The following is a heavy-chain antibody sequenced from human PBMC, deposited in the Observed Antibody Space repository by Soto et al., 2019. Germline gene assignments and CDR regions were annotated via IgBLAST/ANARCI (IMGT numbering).Heavy chain of an antibody. CDR2: ISSSSSTI. CDR1: GFTFSSYS. J-gene: IGHJ4*02. D-gene: IGHD3-16*02. Sequence: GGSLRLSCAASGFTFSSYSMNWVRQAPGKGLEWVSYISSSSSTIYYADSVKGRFTISRDNAKNSLYLQMNSLRAEDTAVYYCARERAEWDDYIWGSYRYSSRYYFDYWGQGTLVTVSS. CDR3: ARERAEWDDYIWGSYRYSSRYYFDY. V-gene: IGHV3-48*01.